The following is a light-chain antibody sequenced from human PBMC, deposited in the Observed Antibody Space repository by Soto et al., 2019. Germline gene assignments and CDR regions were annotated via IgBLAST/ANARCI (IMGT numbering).Light chain of an antibody. V-gene: IGKV1-5*01. CDR3: QQYNSFWT. J-gene: IGKJ1*01. CDR1: QSISSW. Sequence: DIQMTQSPSTLSASVGDRVTITCRASQSISSWLAWYQQKPGKALKLLIYDASYLERGVPSRFSGSGSGTEFTLTISSLQPDDLATYYCQQYNSFWTFGQGTKV. CDR2: DAS.